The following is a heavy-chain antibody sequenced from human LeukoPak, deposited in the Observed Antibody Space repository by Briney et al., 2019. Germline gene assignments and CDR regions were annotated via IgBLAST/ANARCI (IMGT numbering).Heavy chain of an antibody. D-gene: IGHD6-19*01. Sequence: PGGSLRLSCAASGVTFSSYDMHWVRQATGQGLEWVSAITTRGDTYYSGSVKGRFTISRENAKNSLYLQMNSLRAGDTAVYYCARGLYSSGWYVPELDYWGQGTLVAVSS. V-gene: IGHV3-13*04. CDR1: GVTFSSYD. CDR3: ARGLYSSGWYVPELDY. CDR2: ITTRGDT. J-gene: IGHJ4*02.